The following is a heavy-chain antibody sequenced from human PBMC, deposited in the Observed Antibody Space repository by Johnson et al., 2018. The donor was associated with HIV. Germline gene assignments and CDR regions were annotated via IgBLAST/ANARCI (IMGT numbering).Heavy chain of an antibody. CDR2: IYSGGGT. Sequence: VQVVESGGGLVQPGGSLRLSCAGTGFTVSSNYMYWVRQAPGKGLECVSVIYSGGGTYYADSVKGRFTISRANSKNTVYLQMNSLRPEDTAVYYCARDRSRHITMLLPDYGAFDIWGQGTMVTVSS. V-gene: IGHV3-66*01. CDR3: ARDRSRHITMLLPDYGAFDI. CDR1: GFTVSSNY. J-gene: IGHJ3*02. D-gene: IGHD3-10*01.